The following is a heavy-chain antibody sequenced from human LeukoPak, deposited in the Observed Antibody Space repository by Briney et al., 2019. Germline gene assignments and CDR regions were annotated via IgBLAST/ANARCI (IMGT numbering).Heavy chain of an antibody. V-gene: IGHV3-11*01. D-gene: IGHD2-21*02. Sequence: PRGSLRLSCAASGLTFSDYYMSWIRQAPGKGLEWVSYISSSGSTIYYADSVKGRFTISRDNAKNSLYLQMNSLRAGDTAVYYCARAVDDCYDYWGQGTLVTVSS. J-gene: IGHJ4*02. CDR1: GLTFSDYY. CDR2: ISSSGSTI. CDR3: ARAVDDCYDY.